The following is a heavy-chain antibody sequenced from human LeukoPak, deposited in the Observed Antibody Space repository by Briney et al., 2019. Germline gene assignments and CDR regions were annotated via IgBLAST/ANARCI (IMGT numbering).Heavy chain of an antibody. CDR1: GFTLSSYA. D-gene: IGHD3-22*01. Sequence: PGGSLRLSCAASGFTLSSYAMSWVRQAPGKGLEWVSAISGSGGSTYYADSVKGRFTISRDNSKNTLYLQMNSLRAEDTAVYYCALSNYYDSSGYYYGEYFDYWGQGTLVTVSS. V-gene: IGHV3-23*01. J-gene: IGHJ4*02. CDR3: ALSNYYDSSGYYYGEYFDY. CDR2: ISGSGGST.